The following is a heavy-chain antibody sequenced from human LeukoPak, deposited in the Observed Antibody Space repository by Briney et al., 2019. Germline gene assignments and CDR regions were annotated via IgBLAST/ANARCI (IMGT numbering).Heavy chain of an antibody. CDR3: ARLKIDGTHFGY. J-gene: IGHJ4*02. CDR2: IYVGGSA. CDR1: GFTVSNNY. Sequence: PGGSLRPSCAASGFTVSNNYMSWVRQTPGKGLEWVSVIYVGGSAYYADSVKGRFTISGDSSKNTLYLQMNSLRAEDTAVYYCARLKIDGTHFGYWGQGTLVTVSS. D-gene: IGHD3-9*01. V-gene: IGHV3-53*01.